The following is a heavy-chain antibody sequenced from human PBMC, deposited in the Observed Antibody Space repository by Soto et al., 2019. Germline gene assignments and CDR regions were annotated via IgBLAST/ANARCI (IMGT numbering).Heavy chain of an antibody. D-gene: IGHD2-2*01. J-gene: IGHJ6*02. Sequence: PSQTLSLTCAISGDSVSSNSAAWNWIRQSPSRGLEWLGRTYYRSKWYNDYAVSVKSRITINPDTSKNQFSLRLNSVTPEDTAVYYCARVFRYCSSTSCYFSYYYYYGMDVWGQGTTVTVSS. CDR3: ARVFRYCSSTSCYFSYYYYYGMDV. CDR2: TYYRSKWYN. CDR1: GDSVSSNSAA. V-gene: IGHV6-1*01.